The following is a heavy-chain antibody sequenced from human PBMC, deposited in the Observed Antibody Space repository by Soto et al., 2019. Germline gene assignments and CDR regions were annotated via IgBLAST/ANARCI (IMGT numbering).Heavy chain of an antibody. D-gene: IGHD6-6*01. CDR2: INAHSGGT. CDR3: AKDLTRQLAYWLDP. Sequence: ASVKVSCKASGFSFTGYYIHWLRQAPGQGLEWMGWINAHSGGTEYAQKFQGRVTLTRDTSIATVYLTLTSLPSDDTARYYCAKDLTRQLAYWLDPWGQGTQVTVSS. CDR1: GFSFTGYY. V-gene: IGHV1-2*02. J-gene: IGHJ5*02.